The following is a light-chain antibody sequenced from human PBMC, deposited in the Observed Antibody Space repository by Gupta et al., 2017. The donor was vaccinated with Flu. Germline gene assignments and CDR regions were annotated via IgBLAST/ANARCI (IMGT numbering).Light chain of an antibody. V-gene: IGLV1-44*01. J-gene: IGLJ3*02. Sequence: QSVLAQPPSASGTPGEKVTISCSGTSSNIGSNFVNWYQQVPGKAPNLLIECNKQRPCGVPPRFSCDTYCASASIVSSTRHYEDEADDYYSESDDSIKGHWVFGTGTKLTVL. CDR2: CNK. CDR3: SESDDSIKGHWV. CDR1: SSNIGSNF.